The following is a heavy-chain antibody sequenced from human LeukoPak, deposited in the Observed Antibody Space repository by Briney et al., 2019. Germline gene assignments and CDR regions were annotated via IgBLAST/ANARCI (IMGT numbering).Heavy chain of an antibody. D-gene: IGHD1-14*01. CDR2: IYHSGST. Sequence: SETLSLTCTVSGVSISSYYWSWIRQPPGKGLEWIGYIYHSGSTNYNPSLKSRVTISVDTSKNQFSLKLSSVTAADTAVYYCARRNHVTLDYWGQGTLVTVSS. J-gene: IGHJ4*02. V-gene: IGHV4-59*12. CDR1: GVSISSYY. CDR3: ARRNHVTLDY.